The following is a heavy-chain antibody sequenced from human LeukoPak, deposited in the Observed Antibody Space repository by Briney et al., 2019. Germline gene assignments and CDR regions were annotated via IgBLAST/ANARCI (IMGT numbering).Heavy chain of an antibody. Sequence: ASVTVSCKASGGTFISYAISWVRQAPGQGVEWMGGIIPIFGTANYAQKFQGRVTITADESTSTAYMELSSLRSEDTAVYYCAASRPEHYYYYMDVWGKGTTVTVSS. CDR3: AASRPEHYYYYMDV. V-gene: IGHV1-69*13. J-gene: IGHJ6*03. CDR2: IIPIFGTA. D-gene: IGHD2-2*01. CDR1: GGTFISYA.